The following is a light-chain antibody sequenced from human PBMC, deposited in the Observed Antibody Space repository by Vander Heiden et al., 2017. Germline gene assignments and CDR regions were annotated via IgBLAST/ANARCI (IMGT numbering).Light chain of an antibody. J-gene: IGLJ2*01. Sequence: SYELTQPPSVSVSPGPTANITCSGDELGDKYASWYQQKPGQSPVMIIYQGMKRPSGVPERFSTSNSGNTATLTISGTQAMDEADYYCQAWDTSNVVFGGGTRLSVL. CDR2: QGM. CDR1: ELGDKY. V-gene: IGLV3-1*01. CDR3: QAWDTSNVV.